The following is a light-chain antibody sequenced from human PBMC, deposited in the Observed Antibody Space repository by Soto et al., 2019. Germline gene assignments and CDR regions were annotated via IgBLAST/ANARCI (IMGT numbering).Light chain of an antibody. CDR3: NSYTSSFIYV. Sequence: QSALTQPASVSGSPGQSITISCTGTSSDVGDYNCVSWYQQHPGKAPKLIIYNVTNWPSEISHRFSGSKSGNTASLTISRLQAEDEADYYCNSYTSSFIYVFGTGTKVNVL. V-gene: IGLV2-14*01. CDR2: NVT. J-gene: IGLJ1*01. CDR1: SSDVGDYNC.